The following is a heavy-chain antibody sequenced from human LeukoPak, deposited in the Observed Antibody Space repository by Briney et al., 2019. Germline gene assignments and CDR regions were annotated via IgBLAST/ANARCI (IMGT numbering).Heavy chain of an antibody. D-gene: IGHD3-10*01. CDR3: VRGVTYFDY. CDR1: GDSISSYY. CDR2: IYYSGST. V-gene: IGHV4-59*01. Sequence: SETLSLTCTVSGDSISSYYWSWIRQPPRKGLEWIGYIYYSGSTNYNPSLKSRVTISVDTSKNQFSLKLSSVTAADTAVYYCVRGVTYFDYWGQGTLVTVSS. J-gene: IGHJ4*02.